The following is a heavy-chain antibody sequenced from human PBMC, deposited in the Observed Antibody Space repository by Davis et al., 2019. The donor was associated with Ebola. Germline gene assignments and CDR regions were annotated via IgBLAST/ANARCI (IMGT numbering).Heavy chain of an antibody. Sequence: GSLRLSCTVSGGSINNYFWSWIRQPPGRGLEWIGNIHYLGNTNYNPSLKSRVTMSVDTSKNQFSLKLSSVTAADTAVYYCARGNYGDYIVLYYYNMDVWGQGTPVTVSS. J-gene: IGHJ6*02. CDR3: ARGNYGDYIVLYYYNMDV. V-gene: IGHV4-59*01. D-gene: IGHD4-17*01. CDR2: IHYLGNT. CDR1: GGSINNYF.